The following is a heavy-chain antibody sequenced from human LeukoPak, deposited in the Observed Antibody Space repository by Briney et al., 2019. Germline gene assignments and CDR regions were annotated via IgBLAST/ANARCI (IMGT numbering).Heavy chain of an antibody. V-gene: IGHV3-30*04. Sequence: GGSLRLSCAASGFTFSSYAMHWVRQAPGQGLEWVAVISYDGSNKYYADSVKGRFTISRDNSKNTLYLQMNSPRAEDTAVYYCARAPDYDILIGYYDDGGYFDYWGQGTLVTVSS. CDR3: ARAPDYDILIGYYDDGGYFDY. D-gene: IGHD3-9*01. J-gene: IGHJ4*02. CDR2: ISYDGSNK. CDR1: GFTFSSYA.